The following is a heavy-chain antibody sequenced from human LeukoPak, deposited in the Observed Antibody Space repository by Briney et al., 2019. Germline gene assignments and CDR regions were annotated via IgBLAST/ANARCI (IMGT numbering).Heavy chain of an antibody. CDR1: GFTFDDYA. CDR3: AKDLAAAGTNWFDS. Sequence: PGGSLRLSCAASGFTFDDYAMHWVRQAPGKGLEWVSGISWNSGSIGYADSVKGRFTISRDNAKNSLYLQMNSLRAEDTALYYCAKDLAAAGTNWFDSWGQGTLVTVSS. D-gene: IGHD6-13*01. V-gene: IGHV3-9*01. J-gene: IGHJ5*01. CDR2: ISWNSGSI.